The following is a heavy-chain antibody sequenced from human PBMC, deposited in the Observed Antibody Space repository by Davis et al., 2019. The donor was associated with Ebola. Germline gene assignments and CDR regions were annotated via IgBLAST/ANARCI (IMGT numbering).Heavy chain of an antibody. CDR2: IYFTSNWFN. CDR3: ARGWLRTRLDY. D-gene: IGHD5-12*01. J-gene: IGHJ4*02. CDR1: GDGVSAKGTA. Sequence: HSQTLSLTCSIPGDGVSAKGTAWNWIRQSPSRGLEWLGRIYFTSNWFNDYAISVQSGITINPDTSENQFSLQLNSVTPEDTDVYYCARGWLRTRLDYWGQGTLVTVSS. V-gene: IGHV6-1*01.